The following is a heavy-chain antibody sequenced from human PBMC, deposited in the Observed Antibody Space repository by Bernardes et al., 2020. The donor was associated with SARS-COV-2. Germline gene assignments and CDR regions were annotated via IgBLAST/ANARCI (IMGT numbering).Heavy chain of an antibody. D-gene: IGHD4-17*01. J-gene: IGHJ4*02. CDR1: GFTFSSYT. CDR3: ARDRPYGDY. Sequence: GGSLRLSCAASGFTFSSYTMNWVRQAPGKGLVWVARSNSDGSSTSYADSVKGRFTISRDNARNTLYLQMNSLRADDTAVYYCARDRPYGDYWGQGTLVTVSS. CDR2: SNSDGSST. V-gene: IGHV3-74*01.